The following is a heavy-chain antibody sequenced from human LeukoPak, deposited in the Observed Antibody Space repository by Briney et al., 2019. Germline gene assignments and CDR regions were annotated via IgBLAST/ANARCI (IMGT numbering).Heavy chain of an antibody. CDR3: ASTTAMVFYYYGMDV. J-gene: IGHJ6*02. CDR2: MNPNSGNT. Sequence: ASVKVSRKASGYTFTSYDINWVRQAAGQGLEWMGWMNPNSGNTGYAQKFQSRVTMTRNTSISTAYMELSSLRSEDTAVYYCASTTAMVFYYYGMDVWGQGTTVTVSS. CDR1: GYTFTSYD. V-gene: IGHV1-8*01. D-gene: IGHD5-18*01.